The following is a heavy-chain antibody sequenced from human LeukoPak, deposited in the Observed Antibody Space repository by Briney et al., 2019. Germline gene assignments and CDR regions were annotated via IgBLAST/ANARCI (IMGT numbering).Heavy chain of an antibody. J-gene: IGHJ6*02. Sequence: GGSLRLSCAASGFTFSSYGMHWVRQAPGKGLEWVAVISYDGSNKYYADSVKGRFTISRDNTRNTLYLQMNSLRAEDTAVYYCAKPIGGIQLWLHYYYVMDVWGQGTTVTVSS. CDR3: AKPIGGIQLWLHYYYVMDV. CDR2: ISYDGSNK. V-gene: IGHV3-30*18. D-gene: IGHD5-18*01. CDR1: GFTFSSYG.